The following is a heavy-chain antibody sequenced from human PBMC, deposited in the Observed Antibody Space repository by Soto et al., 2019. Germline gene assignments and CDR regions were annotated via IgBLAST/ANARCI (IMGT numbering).Heavy chain of an antibody. D-gene: IGHD6-19*01. CDR3: ASRRWDYSSGWFVRGDAFDI. J-gene: IGHJ3*02. CDR2: ISSSSSTI. V-gene: IGHV3-48*01. Sequence: GGSLRLSCGASGFTFSSYSMNWVRQAPGKGLEWVSYISSSSSTIYYADSVKGRFTISRDNAKNSLYLQMNSLRAEGTAVYYCASRRWDYSSGWFVRGDAFDIWGQGTMVTVS. CDR1: GFTFSSYS.